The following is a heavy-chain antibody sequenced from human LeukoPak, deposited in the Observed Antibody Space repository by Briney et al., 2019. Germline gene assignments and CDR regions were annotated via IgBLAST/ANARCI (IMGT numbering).Heavy chain of an antibody. V-gene: IGHV1-18*01. CDR3: ARGPVPNYYDSSGYPFDP. J-gene: IGHJ5*02. Sequence: GASVKVSCKASGYTFTSYGISWVRQAPGQGLEWMGWISAYNGNTNYAQKLQGRVTMTTDTSTSTAYTELRSLRSDDTAVYYCARGPVPNYYDSSGYPFDPWGQGTLVTVSS. CDR2: ISAYNGNT. D-gene: IGHD3-22*01. CDR1: GYTFTSYG.